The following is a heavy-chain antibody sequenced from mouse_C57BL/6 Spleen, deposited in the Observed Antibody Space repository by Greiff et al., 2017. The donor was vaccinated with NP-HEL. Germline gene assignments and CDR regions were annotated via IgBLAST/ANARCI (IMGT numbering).Heavy chain of an antibody. D-gene: IGHD1-1*01. CDR2: IYPSDSET. Sequence: QVQLKQPGAELVRPGSSVKLSCKASGYTFTSYWMDWVKQRPGQGLEWIGNIYPSDSETHYNQKFKDKATLTVDKSSSTAYMQLSSLTSEDSAVYYCARFTTVVGPFAYWGQGTLVTVSA. J-gene: IGHJ3*01. V-gene: IGHV1-61*01. CDR1: GYTFTSYW. CDR3: ARFTTVVGPFAY.